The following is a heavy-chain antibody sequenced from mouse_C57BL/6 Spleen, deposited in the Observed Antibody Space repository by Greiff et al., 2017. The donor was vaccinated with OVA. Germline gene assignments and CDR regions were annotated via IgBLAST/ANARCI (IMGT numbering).Heavy chain of an antibody. J-gene: IGHJ1*03. D-gene: IGHD2-12*01. Sequence: EVKVVESGEGLVKPGGSLKLSCAASGFTFSSYAMSWVRQTPEKRLEWVAYISSGGDYIYYADTVKGRFTISRDNARNTLYLQMSSLKSEDTAMYYCTRGEIIGYFDVWGTGTTVTVTS. CDR3: TRGEIIGYFDV. CDR2: ISSGGDYI. CDR1: GFTFSSYA. V-gene: IGHV5-9-1*02.